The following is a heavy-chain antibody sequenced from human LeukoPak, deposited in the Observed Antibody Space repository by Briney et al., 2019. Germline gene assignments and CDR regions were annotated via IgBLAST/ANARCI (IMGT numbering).Heavy chain of an antibody. J-gene: IGHJ3*02. CDR2: IYTSGST. D-gene: IGHD3-22*01. Sequence: SETLSLTCTVSGGSISSYYWSWIRQPAGKGLEWIGRIYTSGSTNYNPSLKSRGTMSVDASKNQSSLKLSSVTAADTAVYYCARDYYDNSGYPRDAFDIWGQGTMVTVSS. CDR1: GGSISSYY. CDR3: ARDYYDNSGYPRDAFDI. V-gene: IGHV4-4*07.